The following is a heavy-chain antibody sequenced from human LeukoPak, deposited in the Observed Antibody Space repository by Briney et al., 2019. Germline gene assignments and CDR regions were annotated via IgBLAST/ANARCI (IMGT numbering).Heavy chain of an antibody. V-gene: IGHV4-59*11. J-gene: IGHJ3*02. CDR1: VDSFSSHY. CDR2: ISYIGST. D-gene: IGHD4-17*01. Sequence: SETLSLTCAVSVDSFSSHYWTGLRQPPGEGLEWIGYISYIGSTNYNPSLKSRVTISIDTSRNQFSLRLSSVTAADTAVYYCARDLVTVSKGFDIWGQGTMVSVSS. CDR3: ARDLVTVSKGFDI.